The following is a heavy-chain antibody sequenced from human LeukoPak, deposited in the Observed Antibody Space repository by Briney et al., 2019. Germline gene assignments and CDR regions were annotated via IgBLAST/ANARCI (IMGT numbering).Heavy chain of an antibody. Sequence: SETLSLTCAVYGGSFSGYYWSWIRQPPGKGLEWIGQINHSGSTNYNPSLKSRVTISVDTSKNQFSLKLSSVTAADTAVYYCARTCSGGSCYAFVAFDYWGQGTLVTVSS. J-gene: IGHJ4*02. V-gene: IGHV4-34*01. CDR1: GGSFSGYY. CDR3: ARTCSGGSCYAFVAFDY. D-gene: IGHD2-15*01. CDR2: INHSGST.